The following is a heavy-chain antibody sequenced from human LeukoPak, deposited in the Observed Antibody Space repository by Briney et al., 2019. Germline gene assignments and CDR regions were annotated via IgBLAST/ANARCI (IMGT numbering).Heavy chain of an antibody. CDR3: ARTSYVSGLDY. CDR2: IYYSGCT. D-gene: IGHD3-16*01. J-gene: IGHJ4*02. CDR1: GGSVSSGGYY. V-gene: IGHV4-61*08. Sequence: SETLSLTCTVSGGSVSSGGYYWSWIRQPPGKGLEWIGYIYYSGCTNYNPSLKSRVTISVDTSKNQFSLKLSSVTAADTAVYYCARTSYVSGLDYWGQGTLVTVSS.